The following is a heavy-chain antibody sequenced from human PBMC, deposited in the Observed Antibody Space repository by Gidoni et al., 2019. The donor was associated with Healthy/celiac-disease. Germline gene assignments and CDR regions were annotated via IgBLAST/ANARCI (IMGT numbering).Heavy chain of an antibody. CDR2: ISSSGSTI. CDR3: ARVDCSGGSCYSAYYYGMDV. CDR1: GFTFRSYE. D-gene: IGHD2-15*01. J-gene: IGHJ6*02. Sequence: EVQLVESGGGLVQPGGSLRLSCAASGFTFRSYEMNWVRQAPGKGLEWVSYISSSGSTIYYADSVKGRFTISRDNAKNSLYLQMNSLRAEDTAVYYCARVDCSGGSCYSAYYYGMDVWGQGTTVTVSS. V-gene: IGHV3-48*03.